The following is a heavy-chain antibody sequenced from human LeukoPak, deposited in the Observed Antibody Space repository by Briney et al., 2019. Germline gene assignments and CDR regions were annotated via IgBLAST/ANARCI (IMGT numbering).Heavy chain of an antibody. D-gene: IGHD6-19*01. CDR1: GGSFSGYY. V-gene: IGHV4-34*01. J-gene: IGHJ4*02. CDR2: INHSGST. CDR3: ARGGSYSSGWYTGYYFDY. Sequence: PSETLSPTCAVYGGSFSGYYWSWIRQPPGKGLEWIGEINHSGSTNYNPSLKSRVTISVDTSKNQFSLKLSSVTAADTAVYYCARGGSYSSGWYTGYYFDYWGQGTLVTVSS.